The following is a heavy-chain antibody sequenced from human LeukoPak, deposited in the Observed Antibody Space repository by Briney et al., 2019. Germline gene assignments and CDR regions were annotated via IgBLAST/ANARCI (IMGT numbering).Heavy chain of an antibody. CDR1: GYTFTSYG. CDR2: ISGYNGNT. V-gene: IGHV1-18*01. J-gene: IGHJ4*02. CDR3: ARAWNGCSDY. D-gene: IGHD4/OR15-4a*01. Sequence: ASVKVSCTASGYTFTSYGMGWVRQAPGQGLEWMGWISGYNGNTNYAQKLQDRVTMTTDTSTSTAYMKLRSLRSDDTAVYYCARAWNGCSDYWGQGTLVTVSS.